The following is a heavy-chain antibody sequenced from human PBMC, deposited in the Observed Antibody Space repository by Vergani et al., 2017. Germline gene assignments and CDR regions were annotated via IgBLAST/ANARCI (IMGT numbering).Heavy chain of an antibody. CDR3: AREAYSSSWYGPSQIVY. CDR1: GYTFTSYG. J-gene: IGHJ4*02. V-gene: IGHV1-18*01. D-gene: IGHD6-13*01. Sequence: QVQLVQSGAEVKKPGASVKVSCKASGYTFTSYGISWVRQAPGQGLEWMGWISAYDGNTNYAQKLQGRVTMTTDTSTSTAYMELRSLRSDDTAVYYCAREAYSSSWYGPSQIVYWGQGTLVTVSS. CDR2: ISAYDGNT.